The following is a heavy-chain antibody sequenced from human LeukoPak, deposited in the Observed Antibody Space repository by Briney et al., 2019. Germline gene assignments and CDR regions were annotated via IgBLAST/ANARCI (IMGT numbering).Heavy chain of an antibody. D-gene: IGHD3-22*01. J-gene: IGHJ4*02. CDR3: ARVEKKYYYDTSSYFDY. V-gene: IGHV3-48*03. CDR2: ISSSGSTI. Sequence: QSGGSLRLSCAASGFTFSTYEMNWVRQAPGKGPEWVSYISSSGSTIYYADSVEGRFTISRDNAKNSLYLQMNSLRAEDTAVYYCARVEKKYYYDTSSYFDYWGQGTLVTVSS. CDR1: GFTFSTYE.